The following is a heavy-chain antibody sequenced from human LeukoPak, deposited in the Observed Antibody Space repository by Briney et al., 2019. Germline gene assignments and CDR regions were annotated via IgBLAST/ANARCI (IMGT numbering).Heavy chain of an antibody. J-gene: IGHJ4*02. CDR1: GFTFNKYW. D-gene: IGHD3-10*01. Sequence: GGSLRLSCAASGFTFNKYWLTWVRQAPGKGREWVANINQDDSQIYYLESVEGRFTITRENDKNSLHLQMNSLRAEDTAVYYCARGYYYSGTYYLSFFDYWGQGTRVPVSS. CDR2: INQDDSQI. V-gene: IGHV3-7*01. CDR3: ARGYYYSGTYYLSFFDY.